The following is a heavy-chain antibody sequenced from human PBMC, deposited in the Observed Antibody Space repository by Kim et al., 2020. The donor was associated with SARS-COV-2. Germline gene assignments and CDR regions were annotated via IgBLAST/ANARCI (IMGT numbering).Heavy chain of an antibody. J-gene: IGHJ4*02. CDR1: GGSISSSSYY. CDR2: IYYSGST. Sequence: SETLSLTCTVSGGSISSSSYYWGWIRQPPGKGLEWIGSIYYSGSTYYNPSLKSRVTISVDTSKNQFSLKLSSVTAADTAVYYCARRSSGWGALDYWGQGTLVTVSS. V-gene: IGHV4-39*01. CDR3: ARRSSGWGALDY. D-gene: IGHD6-19*01.